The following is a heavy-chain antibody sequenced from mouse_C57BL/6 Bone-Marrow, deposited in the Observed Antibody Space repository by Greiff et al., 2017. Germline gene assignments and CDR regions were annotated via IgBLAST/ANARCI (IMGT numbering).Heavy chain of an antibody. Sequence: EVHLVESGGDLVKPGGSLKLSCAASGFTFSNYGLSWVRQTPDKRLEWVATISSGGSYTSYPDSVKGRFTISRDNAKNTLYLQMSSLQSEDTAMYYCASPFTTVVPHWYFDVWGTGTTVTVSS. D-gene: IGHD1-1*01. J-gene: IGHJ1*03. V-gene: IGHV5-6*01. CDR3: ASPFTTVVPHWYFDV. CDR2: ISSGGSYT. CDR1: GFTFSNYG.